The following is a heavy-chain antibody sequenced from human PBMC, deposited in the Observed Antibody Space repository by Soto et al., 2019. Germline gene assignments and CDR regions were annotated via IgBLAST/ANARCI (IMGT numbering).Heavy chain of an antibody. CDR3: AKGHTAKRISEPFDY. D-gene: IGHD5-18*01. CDR2: ISSRGGST. Sequence: GGSLRLSCAASGFTFRTYEMNWVRQAPGKGLEWVSYISSRGGSTYYADSVKGRFTISRDNSKNTLYLQMNSLRAEDTAVYYCAKGHTAKRISEPFDYWGQGTLVTVSS. V-gene: IGHV3-23*01. J-gene: IGHJ4*02. CDR1: GFTFRTYE.